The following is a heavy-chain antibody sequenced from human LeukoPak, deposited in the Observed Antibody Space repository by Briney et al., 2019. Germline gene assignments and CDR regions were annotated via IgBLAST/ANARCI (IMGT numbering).Heavy chain of an antibody. V-gene: IGHV5-51*01. CDR1: GYSFTSYW. J-gene: IGHJ3*02. CDR2: IYPGNSDT. Sequence: GESLKISCKGSGYSFTSYWIGWVRQMPGKGLEWLGIIYPGNSDTRYSPSFQGRVTISADKSISTAYLQWSSLKASDTAMYYCAGCGDCSAGAFDIWGQGTMVTVSS. CDR3: AGCGDCSAGAFDI. D-gene: IGHD2-21*02.